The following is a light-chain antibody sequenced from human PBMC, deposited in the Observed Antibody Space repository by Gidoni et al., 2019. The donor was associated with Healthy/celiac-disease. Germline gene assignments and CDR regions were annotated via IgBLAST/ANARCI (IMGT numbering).Light chain of an antibody. CDR1: QSVSSSY. Sequence: VLTQSPGTLSLSPGERATLSCRASQSVSSSYLAWYQQKPGQAPRLLIYGASSRATGIPDRFSGSGSGTDFTLTISRLEPEDFAVYYCQQYGSSPRTFGQGTKVEIK. CDR2: GAS. V-gene: IGKV3-20*01. CDR3: QQYGSSPRT. J-gene: IGKJ1*01.